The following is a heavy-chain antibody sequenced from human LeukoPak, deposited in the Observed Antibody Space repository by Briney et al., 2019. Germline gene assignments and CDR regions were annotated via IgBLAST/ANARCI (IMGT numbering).Heavy chain of an antibody. CDR1: GGSISSYY. CDR3: ARLSSGWYYFDY. Sequence: SETLSLTCTVSGGSISSYYWSWIRQPPGKGLEWIGYIYYSGSTNYNPPLKSRATISVDTSKNQFSLKLSSVTAADTAVYYCARLSSGWYYFDYWGQGTLVTVSS. CDR2: IYYSGST. D-gene: IGHD6-19*01. V-gene: IGHV4-59*08. J-gene: IGHJ4*02.